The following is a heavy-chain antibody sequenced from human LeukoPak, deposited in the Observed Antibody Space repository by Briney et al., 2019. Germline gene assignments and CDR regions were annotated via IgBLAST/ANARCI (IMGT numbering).Heavy chain of an antibody. Sequence: GGSRRLSCAASGFTFSSYSMDWVRQAPGKGLEWVSHITASGTAMFYADSVKGRFTISRDNAKNSLYLQMNSLRDEDTAVYYCASSGSYRFDYWGQGTLVTVSS. J-gene: IGHJ4*02. CDR2: ITASGTAM. D-gene: IGHD1-26*01. CDR1: GFTFSSYS. CDR3: ASSGSYRFDY. V-gene: IGHV3-48*02.